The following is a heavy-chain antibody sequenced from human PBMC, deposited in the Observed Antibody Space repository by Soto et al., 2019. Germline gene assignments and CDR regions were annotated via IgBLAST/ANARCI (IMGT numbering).Heavy chain of an antibody. CDR1: GFTFDDYA. D-gene: IGHD3-16*01. CDR3: ATLGGGVDY. CDR2: ISWNSGSI. Sequence: EVQLVESGGGLVQPGRSLRLSCAASGFTFDDYAMHWVRQAPGKGLEWVSGISWNSGSIGYADSVKGRFTISRDNAKNSLYLQMNSLRAEDTALYYCATLGGGVDYWGQGTLVTDSS. J-gene: IGHJ4*02. V-gene: IGHV3-9*01.